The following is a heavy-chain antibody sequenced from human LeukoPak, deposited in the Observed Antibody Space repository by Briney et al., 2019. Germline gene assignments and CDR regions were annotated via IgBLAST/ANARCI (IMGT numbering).Heavy chain of an antibody. V-gene: IGHV3-23*01. CDR3: AKGAYDYIEMGYFDY. Sequence: GGSLRLSCAASEFSISNSAMSWVRQAPGKGLEWVSLIIASSGSTFYADSVKGRFTISRDISRNTLYLQMNSLRAEDTAVYYCAKGAYDYIEMGYFDYWGQGTLVTVSS. CDR2: IIASSGST. D-gene: IGHD5-12*01. J-gene: IGHJ4*02. CDR1: EFSISNSA.